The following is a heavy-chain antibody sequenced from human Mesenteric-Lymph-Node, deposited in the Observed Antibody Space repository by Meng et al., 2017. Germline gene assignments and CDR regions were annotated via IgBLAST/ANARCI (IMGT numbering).Heavy chain of an antibody. Sequence: VQQVQSGDEVKKPGGSVTVSCKASGYPFTSFAFSWVRQAPGQGLEWMGWISAYNGNRNYAQKLQGRVIMTTDASTSTAYMELRSLRSDDTAVYYCARALRGIRGNWFDPWGQGTLVTVSS. CDR3: ARALRGIRGNWFDP. V-gene: IGHV1-18*01. CDR2: ISAYNGNR. CDR1: GYPFTSFA. D-gene: IGHD1-14*01. J-gene: IGHJ5*02.